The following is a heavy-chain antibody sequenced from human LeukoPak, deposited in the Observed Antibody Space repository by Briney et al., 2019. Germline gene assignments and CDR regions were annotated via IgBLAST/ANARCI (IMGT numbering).Heavy chain of an antibody. Sequence: GGSLRLSCAASGFTVSSNYMSWVRQAPGKGLEWVSYISSSSSTIYYADSVKGRFTISRDNAKNSLYLQMNSLRAEDTAVYYCATYCSSTSCYPFDYWGQGTLVTVSS. D-gene: IGHD2-2*01. V-gene: IGHV3-48*01. J-gene: IGHJ4*02. CDR2: ISSSSSTI. CDR3: ATYCSSTSCYPFDY. CDR1: GFTVSSNY.